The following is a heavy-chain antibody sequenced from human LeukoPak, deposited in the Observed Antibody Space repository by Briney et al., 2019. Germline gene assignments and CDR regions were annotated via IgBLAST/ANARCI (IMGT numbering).Heavy chain of an antibody. D-gene: IGHD3-10*01. V-gene: IGHV3-23*01. CDR3: AREPPGVPDY. Sequence: PGGSLRLSCAASGFTLSTYAMNWVHQAPGKGLEWAAVISVNGGSNYADSVRGRFSISRDNSRNTLYLQMNSLRAEDTAVYYCAREPPGVPDYWGQGTLVTVSS. J-gene: IGHJ4*02. CDR2: ISVNGGS. CDR1: GFTLSTYA.